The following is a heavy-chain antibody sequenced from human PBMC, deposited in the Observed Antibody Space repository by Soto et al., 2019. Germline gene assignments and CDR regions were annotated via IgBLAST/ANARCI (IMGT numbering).Heavy chain of an antibody. CDR3: ARPFFCCFYLPQFPDAMHV. D-gene: IGHD3-22*01. CDR1: GGSIDSFY. V-gene: IGHV4-59*01. J-gene: IGHJ6*02. CDR2: IYYSGSTT. Sequence: SEALSLTCTVSGGSIDSFYWSWIRQFPGKGLEWIGYIYYSGSTTNYNPSLKSRDTLSVDKSKNQFSLKLSSMTAADTAVYYCARPFFCCFYLPQFPDAMHVSGPALTLTVSS.